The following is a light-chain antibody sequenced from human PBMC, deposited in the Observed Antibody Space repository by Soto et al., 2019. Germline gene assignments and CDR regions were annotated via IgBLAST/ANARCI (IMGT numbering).Light chain of an antibody. CDR2: EVR. CDR3: SSYTSKSSVI. Sequence: QSVLTQPASVSGSPGQSITISCAGTMRDVGAYNLVSWYQQHPGRAPQLIIYEVRNRPSGISFRFSGSKSGNTASLTISGLQAEDEADYYCSSYTSKSSVIFGGGTKVTLL. J-gene: IGLJ2*01. V-gene: IGLV2-14*01. CDR1: MRDVGAYNL.